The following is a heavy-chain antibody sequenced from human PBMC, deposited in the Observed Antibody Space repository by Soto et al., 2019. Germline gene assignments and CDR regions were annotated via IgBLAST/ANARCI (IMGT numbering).Heavy chain of an antibody. CDR1: GGSINSGGYS. CDR3: ARGMTTVTTYDY. D-gene: IGHD4-4*01. V-gene: IGHV4-30-2*01. CDR2: IYHSGST. J-gene: IGHJ4*02. Sequence: SETLSLTCDVSGGSINSGGYSWSWIRQPPGKGLEWIGYIYHSGSTYYNPSLKSRVTISVDRSKNQFSLNLSSVTAADTAVYYCARGMTTVTTYDYWGQGTLVTVSS.